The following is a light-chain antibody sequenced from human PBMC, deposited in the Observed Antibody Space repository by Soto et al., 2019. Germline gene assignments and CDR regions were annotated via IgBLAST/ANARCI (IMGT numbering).Light chain of an antibody. CDR1: SSDVGGYNY. J-gene: IGLJ1*01. V-gene: IGLV2-14*01. Sequence: QSALTQPASVSGSPGQSITISCTGTSSDVGGYNYVSWYQQHPGKAPKLMIYEVSNRPSGVSNRISGSKSGNTASLTISGLQAEDEADYYCSSYTSGSTLNLVFGTGTKLTVL. CDR2: EVS. CDR3: SSYTSGSTLNLV.